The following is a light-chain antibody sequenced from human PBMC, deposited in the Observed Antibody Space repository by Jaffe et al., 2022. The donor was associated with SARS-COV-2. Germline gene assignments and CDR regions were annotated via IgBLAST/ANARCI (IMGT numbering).Light chain of an antibody. CDR3: QQHGGSPPVT. CDR2: GAS. V-gene: IGKV3-20*01. Sequence: EIVLTQSPGTLSLSPGERATLSCRASQSVSSTFLAWYQQKPGQAPRLLIYGASSRATGIPDRFSGSGSGTDFTLTISRLEPEDLAVYYCQQHGGSPPVTFGGGTKVEIK. CDR1: QSVSSTF. J-gene: IGKJ4*01.